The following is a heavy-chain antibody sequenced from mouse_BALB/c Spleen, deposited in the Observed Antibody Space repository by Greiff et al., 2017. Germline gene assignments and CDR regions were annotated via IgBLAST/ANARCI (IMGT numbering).Heavy chain of an antibody. CDR1: GFTFTDYY. V-gene: IGHV7-3*02. J-gene: IGHJ4*01. CDR2: IRNKANGYTT. CDR3: ARDMGDY. Sequence: EVKLMESGGGLVQPGGSLRLSCATSGFTFTDYYMSWVRQPPGKALEWLGFIRNKANGYTTEYSASVKGRFTISRDNSQSILYLQMNTLRAEDSATYYCARDMGDYWGQGTSVTVSS.